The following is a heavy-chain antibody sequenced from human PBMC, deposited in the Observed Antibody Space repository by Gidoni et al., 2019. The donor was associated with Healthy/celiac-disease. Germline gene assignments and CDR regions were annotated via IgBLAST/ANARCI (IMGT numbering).Heavy chain of an antibody. J-gene: IGHJ4*02. CDR3: ARDRIEGSPKWLRLEKYFDY. Sequence: EVQLVESGGGLVKPGGSLRLSCAASGFTFSSYSMNWVRQAPGKGLEWVSSISSSSSYIYYADSVKGRFTISRDNAKNSLYLQMNSLRAEDTAVYYCARDRIEGSPKWLRLEKYFDYWGQGTLVTVSS. CDR1: GFTFSSYS. CDR2: ISSSSSYI. D-gene: IGHD5-12*01. V-gene: IGHV3-21*01.